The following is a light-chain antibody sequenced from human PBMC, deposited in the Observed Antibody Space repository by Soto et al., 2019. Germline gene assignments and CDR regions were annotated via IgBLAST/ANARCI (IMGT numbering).Light chain of an antibody. Sequence: EIVLTQSPATLSVSAGGAVTLSCRASQSISSGSLAWYQQKRGQVPRLLIYAASNRATGIPDRFSGSGSGTDFTLTISRLEPEDFAVYYCQQYGNSPMYSFGQGT. CDR2: AAS. V-gene: IGKV3-20*01. J-gene: IGKJ2*03. CDR1: QSISSGS. CDR3: QQYGNSPMYS.